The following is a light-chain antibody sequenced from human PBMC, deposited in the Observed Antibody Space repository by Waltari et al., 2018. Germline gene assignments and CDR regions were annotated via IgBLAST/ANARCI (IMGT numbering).Light chain of an antibody. V-gene: IGLV2-11*01. CDR2: DVT. CDR3: CSYAGSYPHWV. CDR1: RSDVGGYNY. Sequence: QSALTQPRSVSGSPGQSVTISCTGTRSDVGGYNYVPWYQQDPGKAPKPLIFDVTRLPSGVPDRFSGSKSGNTASLTISGLQAEDEADYYCCSYAGSYPHWVFGGGTKLTVL. J-gene: IGLJ3*02.